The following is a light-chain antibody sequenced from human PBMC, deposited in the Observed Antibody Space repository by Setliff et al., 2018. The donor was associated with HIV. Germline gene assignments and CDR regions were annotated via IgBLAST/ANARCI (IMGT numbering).Light chain of an antibody. J-gene: IGLJ1*01. CDR2: EVR. CDR3: SSYAITNTLP. V-gene: IGLV2-14*01. Sequence: QSVLTQPASVSGSPGQSITISCTGTSSDVGGYSHVSWYQQHPGKAPKLIIYEVRNRPSGVSNRFSGSKSGNTASLTISVLRAEDEADYYCSSYAITNTLPFGTGTKVTVL. CDR1: SSDVGGYSH.